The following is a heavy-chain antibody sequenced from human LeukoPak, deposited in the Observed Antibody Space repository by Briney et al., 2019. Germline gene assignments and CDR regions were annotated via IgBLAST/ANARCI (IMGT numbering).Heavy chain of an antibody. V-gene: IGHV3-48*03. CDR1: GFTFSNYE. D-gene: IGHD3-10*02. CDR3: AELGITMIGGV. Sequence: PGGSLRLSCAASGFTFSNYEMHWVRQAPGKGLEWVSYISSSGSTIYYADSVKGRFTISRDNAKNSLYLQMNSLRAEDTAVYYCAELGITMIGGVWGKGTTATISS. J-gene: IGHJ6*04. CDR2: ISSSGSTI.